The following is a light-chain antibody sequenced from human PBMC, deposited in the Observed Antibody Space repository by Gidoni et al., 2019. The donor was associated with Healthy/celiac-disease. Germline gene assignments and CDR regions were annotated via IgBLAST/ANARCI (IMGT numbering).Light chain of an antibody. Sequence: ATLSCRASQSVSSSYLAWYQQKPGQAHRLLIYGASSRATGIPDRFSGSGSGTDFTLTISRLEPEDFAVYYCQQYGSSPPWTFXQXTKVEIK. CDR1: QSVSSSY. J-gene: IGKJ1*01. CDR2: GAS. V-gene: IGKV3-20*01. CDR3: QQYGSSPPWT.